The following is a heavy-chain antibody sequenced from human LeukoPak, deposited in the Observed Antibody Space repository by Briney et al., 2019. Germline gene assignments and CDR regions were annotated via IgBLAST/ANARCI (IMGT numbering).Heavy chain of an antibody. CDR1: GYTFTSYG. J-gene: IGHJ4*02. CDR3: AKDRSPYGSGSYTFDY. Sequence: ASVKVSCKASGYTFTSYGISWVRQAPGQGLEWMGWISAYNGNTNYAQKLQGRVTMTTDTSTSTAYMELRSLRSDDTALYYCAKDRSPYGSGSYTFDYWGQGTLVTVSS. V-gene: IGHV1-18*01. CDR2: ISAYNGNT. D-gene: IGHD3-10*01.